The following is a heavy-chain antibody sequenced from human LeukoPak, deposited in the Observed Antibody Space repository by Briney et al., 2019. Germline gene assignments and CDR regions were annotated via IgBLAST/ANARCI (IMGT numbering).Heavy chain of an antibody. J-gene: IGHJ6*02. CDR2: ISYDGSNK. CDR1: GLTFSSYA. D-gene: IGHD2-8*01. Sequence: GGSLRLSCAASGLTFSSYAMHWVRQAPGKGLEWVAVISYDGSNKYYADSVKGRFTISRDNSKNTLYLQMNSLRAEDTAVYYCARASQYCTNGVCYFKNCDYGMDVWGQGTTVIVSS. CDR3: ARASQYCTNGVCYFKNCDYGMDV. V-gene: IGHV3-30-3*01.